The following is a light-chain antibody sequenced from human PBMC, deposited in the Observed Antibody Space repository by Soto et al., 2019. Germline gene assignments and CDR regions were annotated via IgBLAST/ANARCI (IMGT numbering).Light chain of an antibody. CDR3: QQYGSSSPWT. J-gene: IGKJ1*01. CDR1: QSVSSSF. V-gene: IGKV3-20*01. CDR2: AAS. Sequence: EIVLTQSPATLSLSPGERATLSCRASQSVSSSFLAWYQQKPGEAPRLLIYAASSRATGIPDRFSGSGFGTDFTITISRLEPEDFSVYYCQQYGSSSPWTFGQGTKVEIK.